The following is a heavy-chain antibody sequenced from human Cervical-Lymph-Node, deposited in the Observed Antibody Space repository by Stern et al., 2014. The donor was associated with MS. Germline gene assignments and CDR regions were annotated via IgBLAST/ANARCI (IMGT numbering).Heavy chain of an antibody. CDR2: ISGYKGNT. CDR3: ARGGRGALSGTYFYYYYYGMDV. V-gene: IGHV1-18*01. D-gene: IGHD1-26*01. CDR1: GYPFTQFG. Sequence: VQLVQSGAEVKKPGASVNVSCKASGYPFTQFGISWVRQAPGQGLEWMGWISGYKGNTKYAQKFQGRVTMTTDTSTSTAYTALRVLRSGDTAVYYGARGGRGALSGTYFYYYYYGMDVWGQGTTVAVSS. J-gene: IGHJ6*02.